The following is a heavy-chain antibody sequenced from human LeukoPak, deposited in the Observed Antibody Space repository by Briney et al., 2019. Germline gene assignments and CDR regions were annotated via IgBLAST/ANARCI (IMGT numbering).Heavy chain of an antibody. CDR2: IWYDGSNK. CDR1: GFTFSSYG. D-gene: IGHD6-13*01. V-gene: IGHV3-33*01. CDR3: ARDVLPGSSWYYFDY. Sequence: GGSLRLSCAASGFTFSSYGMHWVRQAPGKGLEWVAVIWYDGSNKYYADSVKGRFTISRDNSKNTLYLQMNSLRAEDTAVYYCARDVLPGSSWYYFDYWGQGTLVTVSS. J-gene: IGHJ4*02.